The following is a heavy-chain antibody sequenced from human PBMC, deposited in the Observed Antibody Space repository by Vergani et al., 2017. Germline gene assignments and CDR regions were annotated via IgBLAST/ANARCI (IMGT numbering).Heavy chain of an antibody. CDR2: IWYDGSNK. Sequence: QVQLVESGGGVVQPGRSLRLSCAASGFTFSSYGMHWVRQAPGKGLEWVAVIWYDGSNKYYADSVKGRFTISRDNSKNTLYLQMNSLRAEDTAVYYCARDLFPDVLLWFGDPKMDYYYGMDVWGQGTTVTVSS. CDR1: GFTFSSYG. D-gene: IGHD3-10*01. V-gene: IGHV3-33*01. J-gene: IGHJ6*02. CDR3: ARDLFPDVLLWFGDPKMDYYYGMDV.